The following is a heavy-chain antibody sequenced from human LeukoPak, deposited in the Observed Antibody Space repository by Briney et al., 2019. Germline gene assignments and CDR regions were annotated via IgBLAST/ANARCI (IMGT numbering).Heavy chain of an antibody. D-gene: IGHD6-13*01. Sequence: ASVTVSCTASGYTFTSYAMHWVRQAPGQRLEWMGWINAGNGNTKYSQKFQGRVTITRDTSASTAYMELSSLRSEDTAVYYCARSSGIAADALYYYYGMDVWGQGTTVTVSS. V-gene: IGHV1-3*01. J-gene: IGHJ6*02. CDR2: INAGNGNT. CDR3: ARSSGIAADALYYYYGMDV. CDR1: GYTFTSYA.